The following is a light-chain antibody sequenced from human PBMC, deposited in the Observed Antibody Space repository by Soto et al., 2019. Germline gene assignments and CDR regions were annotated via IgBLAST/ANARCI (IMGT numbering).Light chain of an antibody. CDR2: GAS. CDR1: QSVSSSY. Sequence: EIVLTQSPGPLSLSPGERATLYCRASQSVSSSYFAWYQQKPGQAPRLLIYGASSRATGIPDRFSGSGSGTDFTLTISRLEPEDFAVYYCQQYGSSPTFGGGTKVEIK. CDR3: QQYGSSPT. J-gene: IGKJ4*01. V-gene: IGKV3-20*01.